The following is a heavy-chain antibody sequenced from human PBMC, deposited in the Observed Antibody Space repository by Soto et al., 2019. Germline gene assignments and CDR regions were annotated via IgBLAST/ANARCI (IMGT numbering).Heavy chain of an antibody. D-gene: IGHD6-25*01. CDR2: IYPGDSNT. CDR1: GFSFTSYW. J-gene: IGHJ6*02. V-gene: IGHV5-51*01. Sequence: GESLKISCKAPGFSFTSYWIGWVRQKPGKGLEWMGIIYPGDSNTRYSPSFQGQVTISADKSISSAYLQWSSLKASDTAMYYCVRPRGPYYYYYGVDVWGQGTTVTVSS. CDR3: VRPRGPYYYYYGVDV.